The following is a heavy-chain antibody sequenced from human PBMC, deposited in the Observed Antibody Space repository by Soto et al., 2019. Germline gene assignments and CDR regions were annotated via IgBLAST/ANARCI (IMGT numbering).Heavy chain of an antibody. CDR1: VFRFNTYE. V-gene: IGHV3-48*03. Sequence: EVQLVESGGCLVQPGGSLRLSCAASVFRFNTYEMNWVRQAPGKGLEWVSYISSSGSTIYYADSVKGRFTVSRDNGKNSLYLQMNSLRAEDTAVYYCAYGGSCDYWGQGTQVTVSS. CDR2: ISSSGSTI. D-gene: IGHD1-26*01. CDR3: AYGGSCDY. J-gene: IGHJ4*02.